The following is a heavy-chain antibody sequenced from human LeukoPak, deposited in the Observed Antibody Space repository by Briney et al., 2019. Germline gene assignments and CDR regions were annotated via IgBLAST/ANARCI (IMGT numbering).Heavy chain of an antibody. J-gene: IGHJ4*02. CDR1: GGSIRSYY. D-gene: IGHD3-9*01. CDR3: ARVRYYDILTGYYGDGYFDY. V-gene: IGHV4-59*01. Sequence: KPSETLSLTCTVSGGSIRSYYWSWIRQPPGKGLEWIGYIYYSRSTHYNPSLKSRVTISVDTSKNQFSLKLSSVTAADTAVYYCARVRYYDILTGYYGDGYFDYWGQGTLVTVSS. CDR2: IYYSRST.